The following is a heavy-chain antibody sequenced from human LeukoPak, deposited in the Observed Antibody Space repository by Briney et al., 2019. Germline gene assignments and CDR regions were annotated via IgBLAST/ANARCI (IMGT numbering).Heavy chain of an antibody. Sequence: PGGSLRLSCAASGFTFSSYSMNWVRQAPGKGLEWVAYIGKSITRTHYADSVKGRFTISRDNSKNTLYLQMNSLRAEDTAVYYCAKLGAPIYYYGLGYYYYGMDVWGQGTTVTVSS. V-gene: IGHV3-23*05. D-gene: IGHD3-10*01. J-gene: IGHJ6*02. CDR1: GFTFSSYS. CDR2: IGKSITRT. CDR3: AKLGAPIYYYGLGYYYYGMDV.